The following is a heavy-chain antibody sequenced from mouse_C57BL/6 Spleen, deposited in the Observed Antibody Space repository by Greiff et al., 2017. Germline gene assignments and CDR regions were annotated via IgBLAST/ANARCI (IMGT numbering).Heavy chain of an antibody. D-gene: IGHD1-1*01. CDR2: IYPGDGDT. V-gene: IGHV1-82*01. CDR1: GYAFSSSW. CDR3: ARGLVAHFDV. Sequence: QVQLPQSGPELVKPGASVTISCKASGYAFSSSWMNWVKQRPGTVLEWIGRIYPGDGDTNYHGKFKGKATLTADKSSSTAYMQLSSLTSEDSAVYFCARGLVAHFDVWGKGTTLTVSS. J-gene: IGHJ1*03.